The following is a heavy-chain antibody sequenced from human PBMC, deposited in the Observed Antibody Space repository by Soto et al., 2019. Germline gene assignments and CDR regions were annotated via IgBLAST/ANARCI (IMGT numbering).Heavy chain of an antibody. CDR1: GFTFSTYA. V-gene: IGHV3-23*05. CDR3: AKDSMTL. Sequence: PGGSLKLSCASSGFTFSTYAMSWVRQGPGKGLEWVSAISSSGSSTYYADSVKGRFTISRDNSKNTLYLQMNSLRAEDTAVYYCAKDSMTLWGQGTLVTVSS. D-gene: IGHD4-4*01. CDR2: ISSSGSST. J-gene: IGHJ4*02.